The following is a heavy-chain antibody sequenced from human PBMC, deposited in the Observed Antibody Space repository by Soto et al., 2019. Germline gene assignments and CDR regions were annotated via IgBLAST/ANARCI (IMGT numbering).Heavy chain of an antibody. Sequence: QAQLVQSGAEVKKPGASVKVSCKASGYTFSSYGISWVRQAPVQGLEWLGWISPDNEDTNYAQKLQGRVTMTTDTSTRTAYLDLRSLTSDETAVSYCARGAYYDSSGSRNDNYYGMDVWGQGTTVTVSS. J-gene: IGHJ6*02. V-gene: IGHV1-18*01. CDR2: ISPDNEDT. D-gene: IGHD3-22*01. CDR3: ARGAYYDSSGSRNDNYYGMDV. CDR1: GYTFSSYG.